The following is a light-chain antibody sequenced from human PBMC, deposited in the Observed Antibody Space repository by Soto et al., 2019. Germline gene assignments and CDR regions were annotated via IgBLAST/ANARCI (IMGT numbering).Light chain of an antibody. CDR1: TGAVTSDYY. CDR2: STS. V-gene: IGLV7-43*01. J-gene: IGLJ3*02. Sequence: QAVVTQEPSLTVSPGGTVTLTCASRTGAVTSDYYPNWVQQKPGQAPRALIYSTSDKPSWTPARFSDSLLGGKAALTLSGVQPEVEAEYYCLLHYGSAQVFGGGAQVTVL. CDR3: LLHYGSAQV.